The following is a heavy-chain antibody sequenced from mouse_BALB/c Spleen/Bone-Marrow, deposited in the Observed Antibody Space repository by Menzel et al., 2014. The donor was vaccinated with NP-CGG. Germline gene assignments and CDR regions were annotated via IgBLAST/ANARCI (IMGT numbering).Heavy chain of an antibody. V-gene: IGHV6-6*02. CDR1: GFTFSNYW. D-gene: IGHD1-2*01. Sequence: EVKVEESGGGLVQPGGSMKLSCVASGFTFSNYWMNWVRRSPEKGLEWVAEIRLKSNNYATQYAESVKGRFTISRDDPKNSVYLQMNNLRAEDTGIYYCTRVLRLLGYWGQGTSLTVSS. CDR3: TRVLRLLGY. CDR2: IRLKSNNYAT. J-gene: IGHJ2*02.